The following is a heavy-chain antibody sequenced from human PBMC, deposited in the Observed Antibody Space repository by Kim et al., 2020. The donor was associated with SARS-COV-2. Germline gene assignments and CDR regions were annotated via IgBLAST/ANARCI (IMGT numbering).Heavy chain of an antibody. CDR2: IYYSGST. CDR3: ARTGMYQLLSGLRGYNWFDP. Sequence: SETLSLTCTVSGGSISSYYWSWIRQPPGKGLEWIGYIYYSGSTNYNPSLKSRVTISVDTSKNQFSLKLSSVTAADTAVYYCARTGMYQLLSGLRGYNWFDPWGQGTLVTVSS. D-gene: IGHD2-2*01. V-gene: IGHV4-59*01. J-gene: IGHJ5*02. CDR1: GGSISSYY.